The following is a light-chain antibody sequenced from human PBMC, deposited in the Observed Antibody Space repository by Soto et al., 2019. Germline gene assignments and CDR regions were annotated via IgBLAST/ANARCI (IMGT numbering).Light chain of an antibody. CDR3: GSYTSSSTHV. J-gene: IGLJ1*01. V-gene: IGLV2-14*03. Sequence: QSVLTQPASVSGSPGQSIAISCTGTSSDVGGYDYVSWYQQLPDKAPKLMIYDVNNRPSGVSNRFSGSKSGNTASLTISGLQAEDEAEYYCGSYTSSSTHVFGTGTKVTVL. CDR1: SSDVGGYDY. CDR2: DVN.